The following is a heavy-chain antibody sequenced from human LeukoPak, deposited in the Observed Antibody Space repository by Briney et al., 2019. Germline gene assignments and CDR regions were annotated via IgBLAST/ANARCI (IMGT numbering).Heavy chain of an antibody. V-gene: IGHV3-23*01. CDR2: ISGIGGST. D-gene: IGHD6-13*01. CDR3: AKDEAAVYAFDN. J-gene: IGHJ3*02. Sequence: GGSLRLSCAASGFTFSSYAMSWVRQAPGKGLEWVSAISGIGGSTYYADSVKGRFTISRDNSKNTLYLQMNSLRAEDTAVYYCAKDEAAVYAFDNWGQGTMVTVSS. CDR1: GFTFSSYA.